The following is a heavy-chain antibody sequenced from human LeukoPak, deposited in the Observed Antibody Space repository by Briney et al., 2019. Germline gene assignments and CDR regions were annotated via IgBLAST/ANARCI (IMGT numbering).Heavy chain of an antibody. Sequence: PSETLSLTCTVSGGSISSYYWSWIRQPAGKGLEWIGRIYTSGSTNYNPSLKSRVTMSVDTSKNQFSLKPSSVTDADTAVYYCARDFYCSGGSCYLYNWFDPWGQGTLVTVSS. CDR3: ARDFYCSGGSCYLYNWFDP. V-gene: IGHV4-4*07. D-gene: IGHD2-15*01. J-gene: IGHJ5*02. CDR1: GGSISSYY. CDR2: IYTSGST.